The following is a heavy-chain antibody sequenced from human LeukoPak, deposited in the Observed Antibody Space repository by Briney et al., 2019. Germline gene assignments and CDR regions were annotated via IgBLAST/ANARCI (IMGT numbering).Heavy chain of an antibody. Sequence: GGSLRLSCAASGFTLTIFGLNWVRQAPGEGPEWVSYIDARSGITYYADSVQGRFTLSRDNARESVFLQMDSLRVDDTAVYYCARTYDFGRGPPGDAFDNWGPGTWVIVSS. CDR1: GFTLTIFG. V-gene: IGHV3-48*01. CDR3: ARTYDFGRGPPGDAFDN. J-gene: IGHJ3*02. D-gene: IGHD3-3*01. CDR2: IDARSGIT.